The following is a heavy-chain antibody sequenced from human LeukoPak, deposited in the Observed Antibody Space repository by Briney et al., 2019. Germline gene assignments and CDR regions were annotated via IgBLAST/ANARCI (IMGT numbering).Heavy chain of an antibody. Sequence: GGSLRLSCAASGFTFSSYEMNWVRYAPGKGLEWVSYISSSGSNIYYADSVKGRFTISRDNAKNSLYLQMNSLRAEDTAVYYCARGSHRGSIAAATAYYYYYGMDVWGQGTTVTVSS. D-gene: IGHD6-13*01. CDR3: ARGSHRGSIAAATAYYYYYGMDV. J-gene: IGHJ6*02. CDR2: ISSSGSNI. V-gene: IGHV3-48*03. CDR1: GFTFSSYE.